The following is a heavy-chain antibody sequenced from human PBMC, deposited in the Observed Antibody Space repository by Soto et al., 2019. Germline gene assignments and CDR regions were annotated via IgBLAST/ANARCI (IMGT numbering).Heavy chain of an antibody. V-gene: IGHV4-34*01. J-gene: IGHJ4*02. CDR1: GGSFSTYY. D-gene: IGHD2-15*01. Sequence: QVQIQQWGAGLLKPSETLSLNCAVFGGSFSTYYWNWISQPPGKGLEWIGEVHPSGVINYNPSLEIRVTISIDTSKSKFSLKLTSVTAAETAVYFCARGQDSAKVGYWGQGTLVTVSS. CDR3: ARGQDSAKVGY. CDR2: VHPSGVI.